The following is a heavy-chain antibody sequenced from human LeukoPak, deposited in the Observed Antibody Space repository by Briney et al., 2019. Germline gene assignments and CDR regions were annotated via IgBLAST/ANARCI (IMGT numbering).Heavy chain of an antibody. CDR2: INEDGSDK. D-gene: IGHD6-19*01. V-gene: IGHV3-7*01. J-gene: IGHJ4*02. CDR1: GFTFSDYW. CDR3: ARGHSGWWDYFDY. Sequence: PGGSLRLSCAGSGFTFSDYWMTWVRQAPGKGLEWVANINEDGSDKYYVDSVKGRFTISRDNSKNTLHLQMNSLRAEDTAVYYCARGHSGWWDYFDYWGQGTLVTVSS.